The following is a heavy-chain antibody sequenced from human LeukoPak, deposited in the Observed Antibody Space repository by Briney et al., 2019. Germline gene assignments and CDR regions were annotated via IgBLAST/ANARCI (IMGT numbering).Heavy chain of an antibody. CDR1: GFTVSSNY. CDR3: ARGEMATIPIDY. J-gene: IGHJ4*02. D-gene: IGHD5-24*01. Sequence: QPGGSLRLSCAASGFTVSSNYMSRVRQAPGKGLEWVSVIYSGGSTYYADSVKGRFTISRDNSKNTLYLQMNSLRAEDTAVYYCARGEMATIPIDYWGQGTLVTVSS. CDR2: IYSGGST. V-gene: IGHV3-66*02.